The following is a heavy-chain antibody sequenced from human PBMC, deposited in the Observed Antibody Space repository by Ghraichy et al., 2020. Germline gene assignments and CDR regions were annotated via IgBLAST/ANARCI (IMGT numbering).Heavy chain of an antibody. J-gene: IGHJ6*02. CDR1: GGSFSGYY. CDR3: ARVRPFFIYYYYYGMDV. Sequence: SETLSLTCAVYGGSFSGYYWSWIRQPPGKGLEWIGEINHSGSTNYNPSLKSRVTISVDTSKNQFSLKLSSVTAADTAVYYCARVRPFFIYYYYYGMDVWGQGTTVTVSS. V-gene: IGHV4-34*01. CDR2: INHSGST.